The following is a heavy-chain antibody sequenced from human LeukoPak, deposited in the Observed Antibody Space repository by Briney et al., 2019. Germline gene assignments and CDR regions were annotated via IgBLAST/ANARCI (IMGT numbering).Heavy chain of an antibody. V-gene: IGHV3-21*01. D-gene: IGHD4-11*01. CDR2: ISSSSSYI. Sequence: PGGSLRLSCAASGFTFDDYDMSWARQAPGKGLEWVSSISSSSSYIYYADSVKGRFTISRDNAKNSLYLQMNSLRAEDTAVYYCARDSTGDYWGQGTLVTVSS. CDR3: ARDSTGDY. J-gene: IGHJ4*02. CDR1: GFTFDDYD.